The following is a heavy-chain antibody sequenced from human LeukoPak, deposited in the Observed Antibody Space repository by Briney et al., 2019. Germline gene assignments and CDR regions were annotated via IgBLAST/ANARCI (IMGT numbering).Heavy chain of an antibody. D-gene: IGHD2-21*01. CDR3: ATSNDAKIAPFDH. Sequence: SETLSLTCTGSGVSMSAYQWSWVRQSPEKGLEWIGCINAKGETSYNPSLKSRVTTSVDTSKSQFSLRLTSVTAADTAVYYCATSNDAKIAPFDHWGQGAPVTVSS. J-gene: IGHJ4*02. V-gene: IGHV4-4*09. CDR1: GVSMSAYQ. CDR2: INAKGET.